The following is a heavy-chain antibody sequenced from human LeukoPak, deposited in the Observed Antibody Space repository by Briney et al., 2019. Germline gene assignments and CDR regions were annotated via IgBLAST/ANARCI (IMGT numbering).Heavy chain of an antibody. CDR3: LNEHGG. CDR1: GYTFTGSY. CDR2: ISPASGAT. J-gene: IGHJ4*02. V-gene: IGHV1-2*02. D-gene: IGHD1-1*01. Sequence: EASVKASRKASGYTFTGSYMHWVRQAPGQGFEWIGWISPASGATKYAQNFQGRVTLTTDTSITTAYMELSSLTSDDTASYYCLNEHGGWGQGTPVTVSS.